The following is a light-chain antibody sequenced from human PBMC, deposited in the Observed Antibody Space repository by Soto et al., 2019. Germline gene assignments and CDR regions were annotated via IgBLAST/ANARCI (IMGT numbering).Light chain of an antibody. V-gene: IGKV3-15*01. CDR3: QEYTDWSST. Sequence: EIVMTQSPDTLSVSPGERATLSCRASQSVTSNLAWYQQKPGQAPRLLIYGASIRATGIPARFSGSGSGTDFTLTINSLQSEDFAVYYCQEYTDWSSTFGHGTKVDIK. J-gene: IGKJ2*01. CDR1: QSVTSN. CDR2: GAS.